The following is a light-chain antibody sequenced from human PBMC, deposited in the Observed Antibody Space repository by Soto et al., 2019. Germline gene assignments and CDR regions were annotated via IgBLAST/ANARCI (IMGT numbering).Light chain of an antibody. CDR2: EVN. J-gene: IGLJ2*01. CDR1: SSDVGGYNF. CDR3: ISYTTTKSLV. V-gene: IGLV2-14*01. Sequence: QSALIQPASVSGSPGQSVTISCTGTSSDVGGYNFVSWYQQRPGKAPKVVLYEVNNRPSGVSNRFSGSKSGNMASLTISGLQAEDEADYYCISYTTTKSLVFGGGTKLTVL.